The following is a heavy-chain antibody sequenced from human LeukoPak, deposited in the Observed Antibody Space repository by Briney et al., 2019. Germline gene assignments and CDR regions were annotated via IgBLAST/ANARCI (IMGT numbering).Heavy chain of an antibody. D-gene: IGHD3-10*01. J-gene: IGHJ4*02. CDR1: GFTFSDHY. V-gene: IGHV3-72*01. Sequence: GGSLRLSCAASGFTFSDHYMDWVRQAPGKGLEWVGRTRNKANSYTTEYAASVKGRFTISRDDSKNSLYLQMNSLRAEDTAVYYCAKDADFRGFDYWGQGTLVTVSS. CDR2: TRNKANSYTT. CDR3: AKDADFRGFDY.